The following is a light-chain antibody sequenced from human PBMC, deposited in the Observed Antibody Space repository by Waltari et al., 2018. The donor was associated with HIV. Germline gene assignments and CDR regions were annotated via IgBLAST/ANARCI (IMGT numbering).Light chain of an antibody. CDR1: SSDVGAYNL. CDR2: EVS. J-gene: IGLJ1*01. V-gene: IGLV2-23*02. CDR3: CSYAGSSTSLYV. Sequence: QSALPQPASVSGSPGQSITIPCPGTSSDVGAYNLVSWYQQHPGKAPKLMIYEVSKRPSGVSNRFSGSKSGNTASLTISGLQAEDEADYYCCSYAGSSTSLYVFGTGTKVTVL.